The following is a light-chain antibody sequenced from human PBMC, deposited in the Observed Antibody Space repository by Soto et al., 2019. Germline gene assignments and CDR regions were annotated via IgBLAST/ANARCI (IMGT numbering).Light chain of an antibody. V-gene: IGKV1-5*01. CDR1: QNFSHY. CDR2: VAS. Sequence: DIQMTQSPSSLCASVGDRVPITCRASQNFSHYLAWYQQKPGKAPKFLIYVASTLQGGIPSRFSGSGSGTKFTLIISSLQPDDFATYYCQQYKSDSTFGQGTKLGIK. J-gene: IGKJ2*01. CDR3: QQYKSDST.